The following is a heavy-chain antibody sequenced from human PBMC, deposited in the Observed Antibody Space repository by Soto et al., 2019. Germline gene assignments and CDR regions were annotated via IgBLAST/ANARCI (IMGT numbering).Heavy chain of an antibody. D-gene: IGHD3-10*01. J-gene: IGHJ4*02. CDR2: INHSGST. V-gene: IGHV4-34*09. CDR3: AREGNYGSGSPIDY. CDR1: GGSFSGYY. Sequence: LSLTCAVYGGSFSGYYWTWIRQPPGTGLEWIGEINHSGSTNYNPSLKSRVTISVDTSKNQFSLKLSSVTAADTAVYYCAREGNYGSGSPIDYWGQGTLVTVSS.